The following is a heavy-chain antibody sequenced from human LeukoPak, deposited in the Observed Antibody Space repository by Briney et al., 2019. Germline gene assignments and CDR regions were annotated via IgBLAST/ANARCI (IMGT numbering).Heavy chain of an antibody. CDR1: GFTFSNYW. CDR2: IRKDGSEK. V-gene: IGHV3-7*01. J-gene: IGHJ4*02. D-gene: IGHD3-10*01. CDR3: VRESRSGTSY. Sequence: GGSPRLSCAASGFTFSNYWMSWVRQAPGKGLEWVANIRKDGSEKQYVDSVKGRFTISRDNAKNSLYLQMNSLRAEDMAVFFCVRESRSGTSYWGQGTLVTVSS.